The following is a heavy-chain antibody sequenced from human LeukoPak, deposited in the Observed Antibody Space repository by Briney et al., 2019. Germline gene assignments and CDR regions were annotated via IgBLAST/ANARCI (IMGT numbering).Heavy chain of an antibody. CDR1: GFTFSSYW. CDR2: IKSDGRT. J-gene: IGHJ1*01. D-gene: IGHD3-22*01. Sequence: EGSLRLSCAASGFTFSSYWMHWVRQAPGKGLVWVSRIKSDGRTNYADSVKGRFTISRDNAKNTVSLQMNSLRAEDTGVYYCARAPSEIGGYYPEYFRHWGQGTLVTVSS. CDR3: ARAPSEIGGYYPEYFRH. V-gene: IGHV3-74*01.